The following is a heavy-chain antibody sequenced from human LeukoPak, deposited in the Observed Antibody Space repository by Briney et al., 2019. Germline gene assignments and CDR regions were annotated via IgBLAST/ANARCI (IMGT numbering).Heavy chain of an antibody. CDR2: INPNSGST. CDR1: GYTFTGYY. D-gene: IGHD3-10*01. Sequence: ASVKVSCKASGYTFTGYYMHWVRLAPGQGLEWMGWINPNSGSTNYGQKFQGRVTMTRDTSISTAYMELSSLRSDDTAVYYCARDITMVRGSNAYDIWGQGTKVTVSS. V-gene: IGHV1-2*02. J-gene: IGHJ3*02. CDR3: ARDITMVRGSNAYDI.